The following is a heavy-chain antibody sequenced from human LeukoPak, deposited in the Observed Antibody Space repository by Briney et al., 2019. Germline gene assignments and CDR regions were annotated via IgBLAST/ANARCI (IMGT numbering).Heavy chain of an antibody. CDR2: IYTSGST. Sequence: SETLSLTCTVSGDSITSGTYYWTWIRQPAGKGLEWIGRIYTSGSTNYKPSLKSRVTISVDTSKNQFSLRLSSVTAADTAVYYCSRFFSAATWGYNWFDPWGQGTLVTVSS. J-gene: IGHJ5*02. V-gene: IGHV4-61*02. CDR3: SRFFSAATWGYNWFDP. D-gene: IGHD2-15*01. CDR1: GDSITSGTYY.